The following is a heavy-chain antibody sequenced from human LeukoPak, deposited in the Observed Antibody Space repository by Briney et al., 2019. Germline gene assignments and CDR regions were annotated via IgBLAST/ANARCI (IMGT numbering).Heavy chain of an antibody. Sequence: SETLSLTCAVYGGSFSGYYWSSIRQPPGKGLEWIGEINHSGSTNYNPSLKSRVTISVDTSKNQFSLKLSSVTAADTAVYYCARGRDTAMVEHWGQGTLVTVSS. CDR1: GGSFSGYY. CDR3: ARGRDTAMVEH. CDR2: INHSGST. D-gene: IGHD5-18*01. V-gene: IGHV4-34*01. J-gene: IGHJ1*01.